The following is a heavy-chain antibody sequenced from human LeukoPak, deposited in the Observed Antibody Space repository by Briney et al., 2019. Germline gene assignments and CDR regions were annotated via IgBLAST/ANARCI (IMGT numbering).Heavy chain of an antibody. CDR2: INPNSGGT. V-gene: IGHV1-2*06. D-gene: IGHD4-17*01. CDR3: ARELPRMTTVTTRDY. J-gene: IGHJ4*02. Sequence: VASVKVSCKASGYTFTGYYMHWVRQAPGQGLEWMGRINPNSGGTNYAQKFQGRVTMTRDTSISTAYMELSRLRSDDTAVYYCARELPRMTTVTTRDYWGQGTLVTVSS. CDR1: GYTFTGYY.